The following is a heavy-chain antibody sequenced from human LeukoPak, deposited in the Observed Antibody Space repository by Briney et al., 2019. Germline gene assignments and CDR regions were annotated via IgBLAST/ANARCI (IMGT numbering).Heavy chain of an antibody. D-gene: IGHD3-10*01. CDR2: INTNTGNP. CDR3: ARAVLLWFGDPNPGMDV. CDR1: GYTFTSYA. J-gene: IGHJ6*02. V-gene: IGHV7-4-1*02. Sequence: GASVKVSCKASGYTFTSYAMNWVRQAPGQGLEWVGWINTNTGNPTYAQGFTGRFVFSLDTSVSTAYLQISSLKAEDTAVYYCARAVLLWFGDPNPGMDVWGQGTTVTVSS.